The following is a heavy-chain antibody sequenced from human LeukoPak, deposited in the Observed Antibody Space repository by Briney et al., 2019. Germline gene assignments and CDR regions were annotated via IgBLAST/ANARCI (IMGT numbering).Heavy chain of an antibody. J-gene: IGHJ4*02. CDR2: ISTYNGDT. CDR1: GYTFTNYG. D-gene: IGHD5-18*01. CDR3: ARVVRYNYDDY. Sequence: ASVKVSCKASGYTFTNYGISWVRQAPGQGLEWMGWISTYNGDTNYAQKLQGRVTMTTDTSTSTAYMELRSLRSDDTAVYYCARVVRYNYDDYWGQGTLVTVSS. V-gene: IGHV1-18*01.